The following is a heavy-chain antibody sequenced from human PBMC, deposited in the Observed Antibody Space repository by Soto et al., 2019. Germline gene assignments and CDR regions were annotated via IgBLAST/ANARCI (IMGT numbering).Heavy chain of an antibody. CDR2: IIPIFGTA. J-gene: IGHJ4*02. CDR3: AKGYRSAFRWWRH. V-gene: IGHV1-69*13. Sequence: SVKVSFKASGGTFSSYAISWVRQAPGQGLEWMGGIIPIFGTANYAQKFQGRVTITADESTSTAYMELSSLRSEDTAVYYCAKGYRSAFRWWRHWGQGTLVTVSS. CDR1: GGTFSSYA. D-gene: IGHD6-6*01.